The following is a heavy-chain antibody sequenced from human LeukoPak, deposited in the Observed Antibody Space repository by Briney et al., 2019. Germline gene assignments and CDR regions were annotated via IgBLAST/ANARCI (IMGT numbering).Heavy chain of an antibody. D-gene: IGHD3-10*01. CDR1: GGSISSGDYY. V-gene: IGHV4-30-4*01. J-gene: IGHJ5*02. CDR2: IYYSGST. Sequence: SQTLSLTCTVSGGSISSGDYYWSWIRQPPGKGLEWIGYIYYSGSTYYNPSLKSRVTISVDTSKNQFSLKLSSVTAADTAVYYCARGGSITMVRGVTNRFDPWGQGTLVTVSS. CDR3: ARGGSITMVRGVTNRFDP.